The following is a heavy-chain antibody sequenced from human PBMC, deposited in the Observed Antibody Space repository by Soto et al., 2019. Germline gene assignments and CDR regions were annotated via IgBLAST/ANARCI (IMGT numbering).Heavy chain of an antibody. V-gene: IGHV4-39*01. CDR1: GGSISSSSYY. Sequence: SETLSLTCTVSGGSISSSSYYWGWIRQPPGKGLEWIGSIYYSGSTYYNPSLKSRVTISVDTSKNQFSLKLSSVTAADTAVYYCARRGQLLLFYYYGMDVWGQGPTVTVSS. CDR2: IYYSGST. CDR3: ARRGQLLLFYYYGMDV. D-gene: IGHD2-2*01. J-gene: IGHJ6*02.